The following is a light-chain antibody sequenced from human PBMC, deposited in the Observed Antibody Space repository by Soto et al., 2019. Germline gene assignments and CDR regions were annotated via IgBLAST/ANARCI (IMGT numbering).Light chain of an antibody. V-gene: IGKV1-5*01. Sequence: DIQLTQSPSTLSASVGDTVTISCRASESLIGWLAWYQQRPGSAPKLLIYDASSLEGGVPSRFTGDGSGTEFSLTIASLQPDDFGTYYCQQYKSYPWTFG. CDR2: DAS. J-gene: IGKJ1*01. CDR1: ESLIGW. CDR3: QQYKSYPWT.